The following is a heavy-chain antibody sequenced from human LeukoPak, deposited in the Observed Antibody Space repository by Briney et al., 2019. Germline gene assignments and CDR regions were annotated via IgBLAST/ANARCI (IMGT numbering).Heavy chain of an antibody. CDR1: GFTFSDHY. J-gene: IGHJ6*03. CDR3: ARVAYCGGDCYSLDYYYMDV. D-gene: IGHD2-21*02. V-gene: IGHV3-74*01. Sequence: GGSLRLSCAASGFTFSDHYMDWVRQTPGKGLLWVSRINGDGTSATYAGSVKGRFTISRDNAKNTLYLQMNSLRAEDTAVYYCARVAYCGGDCYSLDYYYMDVWGKGTTVTVSS. CDR2: INGDGTSA.